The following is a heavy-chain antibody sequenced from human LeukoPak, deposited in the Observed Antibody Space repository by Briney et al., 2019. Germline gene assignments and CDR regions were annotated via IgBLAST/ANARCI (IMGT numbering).Heavy chain of an antibody. J-gene: IGHJ4*02. V-gene: IGHV1-46*03. D-gene: IGHD5-18*01. CDR3: ARGPNYSYGLLDY. CDR1: GYTFTTYF. Sequence: ASVKVSCKAFGYTFTTYFIHWVRQAPGQGLEWMGMIKPLGGDTTYAQKFQGRVTMTRDTSTSTVHMELRSLISEGTAVYFCARGPNYSYGLLDYWGQGTQVTVTS. CDR2: IKPLGGDT.